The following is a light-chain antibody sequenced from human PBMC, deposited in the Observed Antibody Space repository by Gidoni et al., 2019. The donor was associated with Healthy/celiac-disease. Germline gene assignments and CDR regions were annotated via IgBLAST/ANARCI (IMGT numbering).Light chain of an antibody. Sequence: DIQITQSPSSLSASVGDRVTITCRASQTISSYLNWYQQKPGKAPNLLIYAASSLQSGVPSRFSSSGSGTDITLTISSLQPEDFATYYCQQSYSTPVFGGGTKVEIK. CDR2: AAS. CDR3: QQSYSTPV. CDR1: QTISSY. V-gene: IGKV1-39*01. J-gene: IGKJ4*01.